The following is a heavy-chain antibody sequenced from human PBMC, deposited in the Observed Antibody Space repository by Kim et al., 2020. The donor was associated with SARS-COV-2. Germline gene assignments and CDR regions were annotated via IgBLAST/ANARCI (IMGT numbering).Heavy chain of an antibody. CDR3: ARGYDYVWGSYRYTTGGLWFDP. D-gene: IGHD3-16*02. J-gene: IGHJ5*02. V-gene: IGHV4-34*01. CDR1: GGSFSGYY. Sequence: SETLSLTCAVYGGSFSGYYWSWIRQPPGKGLEWIGEINHSGSTNYNPSLKSRVTISVDTSKNQFSLKLSSVTAADTAVYYCARGYDYVWGSYRYTTGGLWFDPWGQGTLVTVSS. CDR2: INHSGST.